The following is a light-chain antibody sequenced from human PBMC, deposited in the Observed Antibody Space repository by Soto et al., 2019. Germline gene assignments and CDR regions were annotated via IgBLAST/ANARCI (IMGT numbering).Light chain of an antibody. J-gene: IGKJ1*01. Sequence: EIVLTQSPGTMSLSPGERATLSCRASQSVSNNWLAWYQQKPGQAPRLLIYGASSRATGIADGFSGSGSGTDFTLTISRLEPEDFALYYCQQYGSSPTTFGQGTKVDIK. CDR2: GAS. CDR3: QQYGSSPTT. CDR1: QSVSNNW. V-gene: IGKV3-20*01.